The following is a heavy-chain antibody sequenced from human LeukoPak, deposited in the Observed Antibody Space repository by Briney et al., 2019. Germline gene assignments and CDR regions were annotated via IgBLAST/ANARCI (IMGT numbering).Heavy chain of an antibody. CDR1: GFTFSSYA. CDR2: IRDSGSST. Sequence: WGALRLPCAASGFTFSSYAMSWVRQAPGKGLEWVSAIRDSGSSTHYADSVKGRFTTSRDNSKNTLFLQMNSLRAEDTAVYYCAKDFISSGYPNNWFDPWGQGTLVTVSS. J-gene: IGHJ5*02. V-gene: IGHV3-23*01. CDR3: AKDFISSGYPNNWFDP. D-gene: IGHD3-22*01.